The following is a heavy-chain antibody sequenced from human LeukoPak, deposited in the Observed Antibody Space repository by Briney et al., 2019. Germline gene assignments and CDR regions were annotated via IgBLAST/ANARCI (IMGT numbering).Heavy chain of an antibody. J-gene: IGHJ3*02. CDR1: GGSISSSNW. V-gene: IGHV4-4*02. CDR3: AKSNGYGLVDI. CDR2: IYHSGST. D-gene: IGHD3-10*01. Sequence: SETLSLTCAVSGGSISSSNWWSWIRQPPGKGLEWIGEIYHSGSTNYNPSLKSRVTISVDKSKAQFSLKLSSVTAADTAVYYCAKSNGYGLVDIWGQGTMVTVSS.